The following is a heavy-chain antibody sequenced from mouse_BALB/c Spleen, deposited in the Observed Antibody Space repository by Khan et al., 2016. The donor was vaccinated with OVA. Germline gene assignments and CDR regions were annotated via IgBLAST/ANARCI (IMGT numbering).Heavy chain of an antibody. CDR2: IIPTNDYT. J-gene: IGHJ3*01. V-gene: IGHV1-4*01. Sequence: QVQLKESGAELARPGASVKMSCKASGYTFTTYTMHWVKQRPGQGLEWIGYIIPTNDYTNYNQKFKDRATLTADKSSSTAYMQLSSLTSEDNALYSWEREAAYCRCAGWFAYWGQGTLVTVSA. D-gene: IGHD2-14*01. CDR1: GYTFTTYT. CDR3: EREAAYCRCAGWFAY.